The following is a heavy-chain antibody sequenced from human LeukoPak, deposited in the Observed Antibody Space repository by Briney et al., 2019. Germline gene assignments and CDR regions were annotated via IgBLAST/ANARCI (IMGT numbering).Heavy chain of an antibody. CDR3: ARGRYSSGLDGMDV. Sequence: GGSLRLSCAASGFTFSSYSMNWVRQAPGGGLEWVSSISSSSSYIYYADSVKGRFTISRDNAKNSLYLQMNSLRAEDTAVYYCARGRYSSGLDGMDVWGQGTTVTVSS. CDR2: ISSSSSYI. D-gene: IGHD6-19*01. CDR1: GFTFSSYS. V-gene: IGHV3-21*01. J-gene: IGHJ6*02.